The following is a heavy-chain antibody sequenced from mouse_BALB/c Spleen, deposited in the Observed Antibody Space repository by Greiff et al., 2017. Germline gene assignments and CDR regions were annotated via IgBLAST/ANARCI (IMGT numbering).Heavy chain of an antibody. Sequence: EVKVVESGPELVKPGASMKISCKASGYSFTGYTMNWVKQSHGKNLEWIGLINPYNGGTSYNQKFKGKATLTVDKSSSTAYMELLSLTSEDSAVYYCARRNWDGGYFDVWGAGTTVTVSS. CDR3: ARRNWDGGYFDV. CDR1: GYSFTGYT. CDR2: INPYNGGT. J-gene: IGHJ1*01. V-gene: IGHV1-18*01. D-gene: IGHD4-1*01.